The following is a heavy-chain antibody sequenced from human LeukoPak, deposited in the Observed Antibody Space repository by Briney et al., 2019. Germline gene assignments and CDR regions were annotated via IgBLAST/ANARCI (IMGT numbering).Heavy chain of an antibody. Sequence: SETLSLTCTVSGGSISSYYWSWIRQPPGKGLEWIGYIYYSGSTNYNPSLKSRVTISVDTSKNQFSLKLSSVTAADTAVYYCARFGELFDTGAFDIWGQGRSVTLSS. J-gene: IGHJ3*02. CDR1: GGSISSYY. CDR3: ARFGELFDTGAFDI. D-gene: IGHD2-8*02. CDR2: IYYSGST. V-gene: IGHV4-59*01.